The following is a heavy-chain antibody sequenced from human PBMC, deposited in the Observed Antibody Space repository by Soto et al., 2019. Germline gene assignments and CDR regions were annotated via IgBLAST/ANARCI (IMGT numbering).Heavy chain of an antibody. V-gene: IGHV4-34*01. D-gene: IGHD2-8*02. J-gene: IGHJ4*02. Sequence: SETLSLTCAAYGGSFSGYYWTWIRQPPGRGLEWIGEINHRGSTNYNSSLKSPVTISVDTSKNQFSLKVRSVTAADTAVYYCARGISVKSLVQGDGSDKCYFDSWGRGTLVTVSS. CDR1: GGSFSGYY. CDR3: ARGISVKSLVQGDGSDKCYFDS. CDR2: INHRGST.